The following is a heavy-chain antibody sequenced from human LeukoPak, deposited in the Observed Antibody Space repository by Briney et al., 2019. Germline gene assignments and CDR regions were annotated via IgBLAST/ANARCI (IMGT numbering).Heavy chain of an antibody. J-gene: IGHJ4*02. D-gene: IGHD3-3*01. V-gene: IGHV3-7*01. Sequence: GGSLRLSCAASGFTFSRYWMSWVRQAPGKGLEWVANIKQDGSEKYYVDSVKGRFTIFRDNAKNSLYLQMNSLRAEDTAVYYCAREAEGRFLERSIEQAGGGQGTLVTVSS. CDR2: IKQDGSEK. CDR3: AREAEGRFLERSIEQAG. CDR1: GFTFSRYW.